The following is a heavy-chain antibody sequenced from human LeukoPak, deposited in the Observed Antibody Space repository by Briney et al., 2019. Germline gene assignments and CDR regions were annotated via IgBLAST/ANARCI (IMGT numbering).Heavy chain of an antibody. V-gene: IGHV4-39*07. Sequence: SETLSLTCTVSGGSISSSSYYWGWIRQPPGKGLEWIGSIYYSGSTYYKPSLKSRVTISVDTSKNQFSLKLSSVTAADTAVYYCARVRVLMVYAMDYWGQGTLVTVSS. J-gene: IGHJ4*02. CDR3: ARVRVLMVYAMDY. D-gene: IGHD2-8*01. CDR2: IYYSGST. CDR1: GGSISSSSYY.